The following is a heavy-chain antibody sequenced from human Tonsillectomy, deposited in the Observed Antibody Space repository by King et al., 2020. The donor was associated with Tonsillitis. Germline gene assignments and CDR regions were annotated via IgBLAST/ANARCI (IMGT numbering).Heavy chain of an antibody. D-gene: IGHD2-2*02. CDR2: INPSGGST. CDR1: GYTFTSDY. J-gene: IGHJ6*02. CDR3: AGGLDCSRTSCYKSYYYYGMDV. V-gene: IGHV1-46*01. Sequence: VQLVESGAEVKKPGASVKVSCKASGYTFTSDYMHWVRQAPGQGLEWMGIINPSGGSTSYAQKFQGRVTMTRDTSKSTVYMELSSLRSEDTAVYYCAGGLDCSRTSCYKSYYYYGMDVWGQGTTVTVSS.